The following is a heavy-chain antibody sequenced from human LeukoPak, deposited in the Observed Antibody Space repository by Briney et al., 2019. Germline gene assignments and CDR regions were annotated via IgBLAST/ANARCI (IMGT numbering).Heavy chain of an antibody. CDR1: GFTFSSYW. J-gene: IGHJ4*02. Sequence: GGSLRLSCAASGFTFSSYWMNWARQAPGKGLEWVASINHNGNVNYYVDSVKGRFTISRDNAKNSLYLQMSNLRSEDTAVYYCARGRLAVAGNAAILGYWGQGTLVTVSS. CDR2: INHNGNVN. V-gene: IGHV3-7*03. CDR3: ARGRLAVAGNAAILGY. D-gene: IGHD6-19*01.